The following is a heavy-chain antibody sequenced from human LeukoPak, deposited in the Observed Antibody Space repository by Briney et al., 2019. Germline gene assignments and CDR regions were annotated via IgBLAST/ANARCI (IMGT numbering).Heavy chain of an antibody. V-gene: IGHV3-9*01. J-gene: IGHJ4*02. CDR2: ISWNSGSI. Sequence: GGSLRLSCAASGFTFDDCAMHWVRQAPGKGLEWVSGISWNSGSIGYADSVKGRFTISRDNAKNSLYLQMNSLRAEDTALYYCAKDSGDYSTGALDYWGQGTLVTVSS. CDR3: AKDSGDYSTGALDY. D-gene: IGHD4-4*01. CDR1: GFTFDDCA.